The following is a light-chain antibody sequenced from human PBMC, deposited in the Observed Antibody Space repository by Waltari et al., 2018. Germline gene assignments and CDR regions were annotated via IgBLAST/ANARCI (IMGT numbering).Light chain of an antibody. V-gene: IGKV1-13*02. Sequence: AIQLTQSPYSLSASVGDRVTITCRASQGINSALAWYQQKPGKAPKLLIYDASSLESGVPSRFSGSGYGTDFTLTISSLQPEDFATYYCQQFKSFLITFGQGTRLEIK. CDR2: DAS. CDR3: QQFKSFLIT. CDR1: QGINSA. J-gene: IGKJ5*01.